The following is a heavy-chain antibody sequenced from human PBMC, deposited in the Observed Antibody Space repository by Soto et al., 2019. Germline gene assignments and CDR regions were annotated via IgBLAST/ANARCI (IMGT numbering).Heavy chain of an antibody. CDR2: INHSGST. D-gene: IGHD2-15*01. CDR3: ARAAPRYCSGGSCYPGRDY. Sequence: SETLSLTCAVYGGSFSGYYWSWIRQPPGKGLEWIGEINHSGSTNYNPSLKSRVTISVDTSKNQFSLKLSSVTAADTAVYYCARAAPRYCSGGSCYPGRDYWGQGTLVTVS. J-gene: IGHJ4*02. CDR1: GGSFSGYY. V-gene: IGHV4-34*01.